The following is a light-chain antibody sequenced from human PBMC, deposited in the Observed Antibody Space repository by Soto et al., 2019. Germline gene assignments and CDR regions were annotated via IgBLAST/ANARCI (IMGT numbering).Light chain of an antibody. Sequence: EIVLTQSPASLSLSPGERATLSCRASQSVNSAILGWYQQRPGQAPRLLIYETSIRATGIPDRFSGSGSGTDFTLTISRLEPEDSAVYYCQQYEHAVVYTFGQGTKPEIK. CDR2: ETS. J-gene: IGKJ2*01. CDR3: QQYEHAVVYT. V-gene: IGKV3-20*01. CDR1: QSVNSAI.